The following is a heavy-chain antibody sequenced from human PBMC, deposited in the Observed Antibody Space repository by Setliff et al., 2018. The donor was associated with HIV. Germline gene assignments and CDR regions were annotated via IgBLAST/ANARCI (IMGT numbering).Heavy chain of an antibody. J-gene: IGHJ3*01. Sequence: GGSLRLSCSTSGFNFRDSWMSWLRLAPGKGLEWVANISPDESERYSVDSVRGRFTVSRDNAKSSLYLQMNSLRAEDTALYYCAREVAVGHAFDFWGQGTMVTVSS. V-gene: IGHV3-7*03. CDR3: AREVAVGHAFDF. CDR1: GFNFRDSW. D-gene: IGHD6-19*01. CDR2: ISPDESER.